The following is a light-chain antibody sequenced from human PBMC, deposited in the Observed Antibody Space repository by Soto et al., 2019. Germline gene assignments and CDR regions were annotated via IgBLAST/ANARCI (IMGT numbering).Light chain of an antibody. Sequence: EIVLTQSPGTLSLSPGERATLSCRASQTVSGAYLAWYRQKPGQAPRLLIYDVSRRATGIPDRFSGSGSGTDFTLTVSRLEPEDFAVHYCQQYGSSPETFGQGTKVDIK. CDR1: QTVSGAY. J-gene: IGKJ1*01. CDR2: DVS. CDR3: QQYGSSPET. V-gene: IGKV3-20*01.